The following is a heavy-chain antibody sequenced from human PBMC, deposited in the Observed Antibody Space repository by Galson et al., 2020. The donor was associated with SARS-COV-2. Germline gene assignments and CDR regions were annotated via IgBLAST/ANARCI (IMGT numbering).Heavy chain of an antibody. CDR3: ARELYDILAGYYYGMDV. CDR1: GFSLSTSGMR. V-gene: IGHV2-70*04. D-gene: IGHD3-9*01. J-gene: IGHJ6*02. Sequence: SGPTLVKPTQTLTLTCTFSGFSLSTSGMRVSWIRQPLGKALEWLARIDWDDDKFYSTSLKTRLTISKDTSKNQVVLTMTNMDPVDTATYYCARELYDILAGYYYGMDVWGQGTTVTVSS. CDR2: IDWDDDK.